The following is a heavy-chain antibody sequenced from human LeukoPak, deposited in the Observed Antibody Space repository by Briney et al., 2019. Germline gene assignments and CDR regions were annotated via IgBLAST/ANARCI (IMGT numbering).Heavy chain of an antibody. CDR2: IYTSGST. J-gene: IGHJ4*02. V-gene: IGHV4-4*07. CDR3: AREAAAGTFYFDY. Sequence: PSDTLSLTCIVSGDSISNYYWSWLRQPAGKGLEWIGRIYTSGSTNYNPSLKSRVTMSVDTSKNQFSLKLSSVTAADTAVYYCAREAAAGTFYFDYWGQGTLVTVSS. CDR1: GDSISNYY. D-gene: IGHD6-13*01.